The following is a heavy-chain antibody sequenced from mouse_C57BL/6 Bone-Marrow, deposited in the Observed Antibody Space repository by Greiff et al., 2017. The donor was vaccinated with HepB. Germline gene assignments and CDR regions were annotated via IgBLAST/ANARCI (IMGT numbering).Heavy chain of an antibody. Sequence: EVQLMESGGGLVQPGGSLKLSCAASGFTFSDYGMAWVRQAPRKGPEWVAFISNLAYSIYYADTVTGRFTISRENAKNTLYLEMSSLRSEDTAMYYCARQRATPSYAMDYWGQGTSVTVSS. D-gene: IGHD3-1*01. J-gene: IGHJ4*01. V-gene: IGHV5-15*01. CDR3: ARQRATPSYAMDY. CDR1: GFTFSDYG. CDR2: ISNLAYSI.